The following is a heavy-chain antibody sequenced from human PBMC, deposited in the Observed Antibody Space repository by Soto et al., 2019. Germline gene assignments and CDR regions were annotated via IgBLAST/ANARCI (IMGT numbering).Heavy chain of an antibody. CDR3: ARTRSFTLGFYYDGMDX. D-gene: IGHD6-6*01. J-gene: IGHJ6*02. CDR2: IYPGDSDT. CDR1: GYSFASYW. Sequence: GESLKISCQGSGYSFASYWIGWVRQMPGKDLELMVIIYPGDSDTRYSPSFQGQVTIAAYKSLRTAYLQWTSLKASDTALYYCARTRSFTLGFYYDGMDXWGQVTTVTVS. V-gene: IGHV5-51*01.